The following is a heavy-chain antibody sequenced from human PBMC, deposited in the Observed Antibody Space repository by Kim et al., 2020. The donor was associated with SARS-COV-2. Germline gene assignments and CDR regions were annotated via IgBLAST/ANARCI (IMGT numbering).Heavy chain of an antibody. CDR3: AKGYGSGSYSPSMGFDY. CDR1: GFTFGNYA. V-gene: IGHV3-9*01. J-gene: IGHJ4*02. Sequence: GGSLRLSCAASGFTFGNYAMHWVRQAPGKGLEWVSGISWDSGSIGYADSVKGRFTISRDNAKNSLYLQMNSLRAEDTALYYCAKGYGSGSYSPSMGFDYWGQGTLVTVSS. CDR2: ISWDSGSI. D-gene: IGHD3-10*01.